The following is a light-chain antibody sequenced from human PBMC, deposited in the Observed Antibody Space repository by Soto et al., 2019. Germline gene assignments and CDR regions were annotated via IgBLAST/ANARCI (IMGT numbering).Light chain of an antibody. J-gene: IGKJ1*01. CDR2: GAS. CDR1: QSVSAN. CDR3: QQYVNWPRT. V-gene: IGKV3-15*01. Sequence: EIVMTQSPATLSVSPGERATLPCRASQSVSANLAWYQQKPGQAPRLLIYGASTRATGIPARFSGSGSGTEFTLTISSLQSEDVAVYYCQQYVNWPRTFGQGTKVEIK.